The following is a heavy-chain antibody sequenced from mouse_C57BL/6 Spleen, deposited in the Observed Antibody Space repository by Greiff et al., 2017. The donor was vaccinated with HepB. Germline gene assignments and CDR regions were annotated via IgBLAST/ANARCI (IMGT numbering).Heavy chain of an antibody. CDR3: ARSDSSGYSIFDY. D-gene: IGHD3-2*02. CDR1: GYTFTDYY. Sequence: VQLQQSGPELVKPGASVKISCKASGYTFTDYYMNWVKQSHGKSLEWIGDINPNNGGTSYNQKFKGKATLTVDKSSSTAYMELRSLTSEDSAVYYCARSDSSGYSIFDYWGQGTTLTVSS. J-gene: IGHJ2*01. V-gene: IGHV1-26*01. CDR2: INPNNGGT.